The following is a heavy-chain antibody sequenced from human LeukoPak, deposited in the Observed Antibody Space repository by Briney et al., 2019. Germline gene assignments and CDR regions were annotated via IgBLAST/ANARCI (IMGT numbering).Heavy chain of an antibody. V-gene: IGHV3-21*01. D-gene: IGHD3-22*01. J-gene: IGHJ4*02. CDR1: GFIFSDYT. CDR3: ARDRPSYYYDTRYYFDY. Sequence: GGSLRLSCAASGFIFSDYTMNWVRQAPGKGLEWVSSITTSGSYIKYADSLKGRFTISRDNAKNSLDLQMNSLRAEDTAVYYCARDRPSYYYDTRYYFDYWGQGTLVTVSS. CDR2: ITTSGSYI.